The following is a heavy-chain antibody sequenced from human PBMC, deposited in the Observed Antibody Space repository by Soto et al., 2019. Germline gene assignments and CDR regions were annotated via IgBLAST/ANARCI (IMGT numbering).Heavy chain of an antibody. V-gene: IGHV1-8*01. CDR3: AKGVEEDSGSGSYWYMDV. J-gene: IGHJ6*03. CDR2: MTPNSGHT. CDR1: GYTFSSFD. Sequence: QVQLVQSGAEVRKPGASVKVSCKASGYTFSSFDINWVRQAAGHGLEWMGWMTPNSGHTGYAQKFQARVTMTRNTSTSTVYMELSSLTSEDTAVYYCAKGVEEDSGSGSYWYMDVWGRGTTVTVSS. D-gene: IGHD3-10*01.